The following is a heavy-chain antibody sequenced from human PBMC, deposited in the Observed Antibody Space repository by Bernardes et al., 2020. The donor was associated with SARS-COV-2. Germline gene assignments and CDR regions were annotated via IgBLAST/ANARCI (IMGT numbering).Heavy chain of an antibody. CDR1: GLIFDESD. V-gene: IGHV3-49*04. Sequence: GGSLSHSSPASGLIFDESDMSWVRPAPGKGLEWVGVIREKGDGGTTEYGASVRGRFTISRDDSKSMAYLQMSSLEVEDTAVYYCRAGTEYWGQGTLVTVSS. D-gene: IGHD6-19*01. CDR3: RAGTEY. J-gene: IGHJ4*02. CDR2: IREKGDGGTT.